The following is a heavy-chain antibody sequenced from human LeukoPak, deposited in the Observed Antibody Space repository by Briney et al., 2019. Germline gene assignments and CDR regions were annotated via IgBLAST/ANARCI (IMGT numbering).Heavy chain of an antibody. Sequence: PSETLSLTCAVYGGSFSGYYWSWIRQPPGKGLEWIGEINHSGSTNYNPSLKSRVTISVDTSKNQFSLKLSSVTAADTAVYYCARQGNWAIEAFDIWGQGTMVTVSS. J-gene: IGHJ3*02. V-gene: IGHV4-34*01. CDR1: GGSFSGYY. CDR2: INHSGST. D-gene: IGHD7-27*01. CDR3: ARQGNWAIEAFDI.